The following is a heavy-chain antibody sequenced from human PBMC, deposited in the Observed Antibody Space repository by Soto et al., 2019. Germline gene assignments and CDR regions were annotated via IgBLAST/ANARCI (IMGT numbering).Heavy chain of an antibody. CDR1: GGSVSSGDYY. V-gene: IGHV4-61*08. CDR3: ARIPVDTSMIYWLDP. Sequence: AETLFLTCTVSGGSVSSGDYYWSWIRQPPGRGLEWIGYIYYSGNTNYNPSLKSRVIISVDTSKNLFSLKLPSVTAADTAVYYCARIPVDTSMIYWLDPWGQGTLVTASS. J-gene: IGHJ5*02. D-gene: IGHD3-16*01. CDR2: IYYSGNT.